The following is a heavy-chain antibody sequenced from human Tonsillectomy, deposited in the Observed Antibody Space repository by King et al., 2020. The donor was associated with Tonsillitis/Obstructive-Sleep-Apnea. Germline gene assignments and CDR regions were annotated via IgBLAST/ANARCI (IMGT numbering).Heavy chain of an antibody. V-gene: IGHV4-59*08. D-gene: IGHD4-17*01. Sequence: VQLQESGPGLVKPSETLSLTCTVSGGSISSYYWSWIRQPPGKGLEWIGYIYYSGSTKYNPSLKSRVTISVDTYKNQFSLKLSSVTAADTAVYYWARHQFNSGDLTGAFDIWGRGTMVTVSS. CDR1: GGSISSYY. CDR3: ARHQFNSGDLTGAFDI. J-gene: IGHJ3*02. CDR2: IYYSGST.